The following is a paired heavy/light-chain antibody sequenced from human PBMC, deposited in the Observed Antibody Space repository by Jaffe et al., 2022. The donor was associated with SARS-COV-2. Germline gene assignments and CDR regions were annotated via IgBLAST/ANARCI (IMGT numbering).Light chain of an antibody. J-gene: IGLJ2*01. CDR2: GNS. Sequence: QSVLTQPPSVSGAPGQRVTISCTGSSSNIGAGYDVHWYQQLPGTAPKLLIYGNSNRPSGVPDRFSGSKSGTSASLAISGLQAEDEADYYCQSYDSSLSRVFGGGTKLTVL. CDR1: SSNIGAGYD. V-gene: IGLV1-40*01. CDR3: QSYDSSLSRV.
Heavy chain of an antibody. CDR2: IYHSGST. D-gene: IGHD6-13*01. CDR3: ARDLGIAAAGIGGYNWFDP. J-gene: IGHJ5*02. CDR1: GYSISSGYY. Sequence: QVQLQESGPGLVKPSETLSLTCTVSGYSISSGYYWGWIRQPPGKGLEWIGSIYHSGSTYYNPSLKSRVTISVDTSKNQFSLKLSSVTAADTAVYYCARDLGIAAAGIGGYNWFDPWGQGTLVTVSS. V-gene: IGHV4-38-2*02.